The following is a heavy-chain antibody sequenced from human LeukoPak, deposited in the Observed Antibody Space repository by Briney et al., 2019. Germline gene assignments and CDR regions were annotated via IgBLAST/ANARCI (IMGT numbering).Heavy chain of an antibody. D-gene: IGHD3-3*01. Sequence: PGGSLRLSCAASGFTFSSYAMSWVRQAPGKGLEWVSAISGSGGSTYYADSVKGRFTISRDNSKNTLYLQMNSLRADDTAVYYCAKDRMILEWIYGFDYWGRGTLVTVSS. J-gene: IGHJ4*02. V-gene: IGHV3-23*01. CDR3: AKDRMILEWIYGFDY. CDR1: GFTFSSYA. CDR2: ISGSGGST.